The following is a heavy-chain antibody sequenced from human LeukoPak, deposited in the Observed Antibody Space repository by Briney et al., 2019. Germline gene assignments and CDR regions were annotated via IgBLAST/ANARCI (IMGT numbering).Heavy chain of an antibody. D-gene: IGHD2-15*01. Sequence: GSLRLSCAASGFTFSSYWMSWVRQAPGKGLEWVANIKEDGSEKYYVDSVKGRFTISRDNAQNSLYLQLNSLRAEDTAVYYCARYCSGGSCWDYWGQGTLVTVSS. J-gene: IGHJ4*02. V-gene: IGHV3-7*01. CDR1: GFTFSSYW. CDR2: IKEDGSEK. CDR3: ARYCSGGSCWDY.